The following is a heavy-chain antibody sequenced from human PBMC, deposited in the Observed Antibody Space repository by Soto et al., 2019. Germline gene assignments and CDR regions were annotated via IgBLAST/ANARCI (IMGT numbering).Heavy chain of an antibody. CDR1: GFTFSSYG. D-gene: IGHD2-2*01. CDR3: AREVQVCSSTSCDGELDYYYYMDV. V-gene: IGHV3-33*01. Sequence: QVQLVESGGGVVQPGRSLRLSCAASGFTFSSYGMHWVRPAPGKGLEWVAVIWYDGSNKYYADSVKGRFTICRDNSKNTLYLQMNSLRADDTAVYYCAREVQVCSSTSCDGELDYYYYMDVWGKGTTVTVSS. CDR2: IWYDGSNK. J-gene: IGHJ6*03.